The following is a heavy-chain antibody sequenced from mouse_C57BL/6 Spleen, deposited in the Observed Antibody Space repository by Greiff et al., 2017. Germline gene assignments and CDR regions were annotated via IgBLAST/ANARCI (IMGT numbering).Heavy chain of an antibody. J-gene: IGHJ3*01. CDR1: GYAFSSYW. CDR3: ARRTDYYGSSYLAY. V-gene: IGHV1-80*01. D-gene: IGHD1-1*01. CDR2: IYPGDGDT. Sequence: QVQLQQSGAELVKPGASVKISCKASGYAFSSYWMNWVKQRPGKGLEWIGQIYPGDGDTNYNGKFKGKATLTADKSSSTAYMQLSSLTSEDSAVXFCARRTDYYGSSYLAYWGQGTLVTVSA.